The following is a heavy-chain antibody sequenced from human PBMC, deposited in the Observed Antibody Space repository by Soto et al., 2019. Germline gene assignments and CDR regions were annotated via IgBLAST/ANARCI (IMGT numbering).Heavy chain of an antibody. D-gene: IGHD2-21*02. J-gene: IGHJ3*02. Sequence: QSQTLSLTCAISGDSVSSNSAAWNWIRQSPSRGLEWLGRTYYRSKWYNDYAVSVKSRITINPDTSKNQFSLQLNSVTPEDTAVYYCAREGHIVVVTATDAFDIWGPGTMGPVSS. CDR3: AREGHIVVVTATDAFDI. CDR2: TYYRSKWYN. V-gene: IGHV6-1*01. CDR1: GDSVSSNSAA.